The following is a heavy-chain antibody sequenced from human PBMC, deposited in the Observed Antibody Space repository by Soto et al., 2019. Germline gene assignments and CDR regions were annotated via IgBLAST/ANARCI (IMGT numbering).Heavy chain of an antibody. Sequence: QVQLVQSGAEVKKPGSSVKVSCKASGGTFSSYAISWVRQAPGQGLEWMGGIIPIFGTANYAQKFQGRVTIXXDXSXITAYMELSSVRSEDTAVYYCGMGIAVAGTGGAFDIWGQGTMVTVSS. D-gene: IGHD6-19*01. V-gene: IGHV1-69*12. J-gene: IGHJ3*02. CDR2: IIPIFGTA. CDR3: GMGIAVAGTGGAFDI. CDR1: GGTFSSYA.